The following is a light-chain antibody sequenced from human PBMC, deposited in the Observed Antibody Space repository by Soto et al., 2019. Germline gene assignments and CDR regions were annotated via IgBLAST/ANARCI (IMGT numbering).Light chain of an antibody. CDR3: QQRSNWPPTWT. V-gene: IGKV3-11*01. CDR1: QSVSSY. J-gene: IGKJ1*01. Sequence: ILLTQSPSTLSLSPGERATLSCRASQSVSSYLAWSQQKPGQAPRLLLNDASNRATGIPARFSGSGSGTDFTLTISSLEPEDFSVYYCQQRSNWPPTWTFGQGTKV. CDR2: DAS.